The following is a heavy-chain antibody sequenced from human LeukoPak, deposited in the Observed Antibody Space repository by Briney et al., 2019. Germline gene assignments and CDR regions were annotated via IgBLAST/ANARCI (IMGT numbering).Heavy chain of an antibody. CDR3: ARLRRGTIFGVVIVRYYYYMDV. V-gene: IGHV4-30-4*01. CDR1: GGSITSDNYY. CDR2: IYYSGST. Sequence: SETLSLTCTVSGGSITSDNYYWSWIRQPPGKGLEWIGYIYYSGSTYYSPSLKSRVTISVDMSKNHFSLGLSSVTAADTAVYYCARLRRGTIFGVVIVRYYYYMDVWGKGNTVTVSS. D-gene: IGHD3-3*01. J-gene: IGHJ6*03.